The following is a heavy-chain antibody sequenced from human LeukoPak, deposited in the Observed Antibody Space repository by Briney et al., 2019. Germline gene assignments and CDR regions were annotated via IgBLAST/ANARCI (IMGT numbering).Heavy chain of an antibody. J-gene: IGHJ3*02. Sequence: GGSLRLSCAASGFTFSSYSMNWVRQAPGKGLEWVSYISSSSSTIYYADSVKGRFTISRDNAKHSLYLQMNSLRAEDTAVYYCARDLTVVVVAASDHDAFDIWGQGTMVTVSS. D-gene: IGHD2-15*01. CDR1: GFTFSSYS. V-gene: IGHV3-48*01. CDR3: ARDLTVVVVAASDHDAFDI. CDR2: ISSSSSTI.